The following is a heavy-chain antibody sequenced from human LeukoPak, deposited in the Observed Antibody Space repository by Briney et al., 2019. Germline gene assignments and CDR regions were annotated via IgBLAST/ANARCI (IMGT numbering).Heavy chain of an antibody. D-gene: IGHD1-1*01. V-gene: IGHV4-34*01. CDR2: INHSGST. Sequence: SETLSLTCAVYGGSFSGYYWSWIRQPPGKGLEWIGEINHSGSTNYNPSLKSRVTISVDTSKNQFSLKLSSVTAADTAVYYCARESVDPAGKYFDYWGQGTLVTVSS. CDR1: GGSFSGYY. CDR3: ARESVDPAGKYFDY. J-gene: IGHJ4*02.